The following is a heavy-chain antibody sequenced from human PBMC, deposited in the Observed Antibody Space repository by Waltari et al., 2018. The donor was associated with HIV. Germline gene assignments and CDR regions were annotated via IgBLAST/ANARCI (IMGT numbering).Heavy chain of an antibody. CDR3: ASARETMGVDFDS. V-gene: IGHV1-69*08. CDR1: GGAFSSYT. Sequence: QVQLVQSGAEVKKPGSSGKVSCTASGGAFSSYTINWVRKAPGQGLEWLGRIIPMSNTPNNAQKFQGRVTITADKSTSTAYMELTSLRSDDTAVYYCASARETMGVDFDSWGLGTLVTVSS. D-gene: IGHD3-16*01. CDR2: IIPMSNTP. J-gene: IGHJ4*02.